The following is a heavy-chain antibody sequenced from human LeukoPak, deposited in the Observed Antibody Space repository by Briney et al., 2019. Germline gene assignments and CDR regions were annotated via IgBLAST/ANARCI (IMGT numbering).Heavy chain of an antibody. CDR2: ISNNGGYT. D-gene: IGHD2/OR15-2a*01. CDR1: GFTFSSSA. CDR3: ASNKYPVQAFDV. V-gene: IGHV3-23*01. Sequence: GGSLRLSCAASGFTFSSSAMSWVRQAPGKGLEWVSAISNNGGYTYYADSVKGRFTISRDNSKNTLYLQMNSLRAEDTAVYYCASNKYPVQAFDVWGQGTMVTVSS. J-gene: IGHJ3*01.